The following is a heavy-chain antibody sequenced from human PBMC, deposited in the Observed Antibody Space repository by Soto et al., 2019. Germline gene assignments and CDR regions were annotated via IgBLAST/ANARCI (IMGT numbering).Heavy chain of an antibody. V-gene: IGHV3-30*18. D-gene: IGHD5-18*01. Sequence: GGSLRLSCAASGFTFSSYGMHWVRQAPGKGLEWVAVISYDGSNKYYADSVKGRFTISRDNSKNTLYLQMNSLRAEDTAVYYCAKDPVDTDMYSGYYYGMDVWGQGTTVTVSS. CDR2: ISYDGSNK. CDR3: AKDPVDTDMYSGYYYGMDV. J-gene: IGHJ6*02. CDR1: GFTFSSYG.